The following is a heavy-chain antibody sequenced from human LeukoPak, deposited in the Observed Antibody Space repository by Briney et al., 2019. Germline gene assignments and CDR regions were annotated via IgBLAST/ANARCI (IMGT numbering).Heavy chain of an antibody. CDR2: IFPGDSDT. CDR1: GDRFTSYW. J-gene: IGHJ5*02. Sequence: GESLKISCKGYGDRFTSYWVAWVRQMPGKGLEWMGIIFPGDSDTRYSPSIQGQVTISVDRSISTAYLQWSSLKASDTAIYYCARRPLHSQNWLAPWGQGTLVTGSS. V-gene: IGHV5-51*01. CDR3: ARRPLHSQNWLAP.